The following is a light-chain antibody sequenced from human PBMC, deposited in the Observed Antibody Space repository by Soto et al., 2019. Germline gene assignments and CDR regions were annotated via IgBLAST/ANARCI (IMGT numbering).Light chain of an antibody. J-gene: IGKJ2*02. V-gene: IGKV2-28*01. CDR1: QSLLHGNGYNY. CDR3: MQALQTPWT. Sequence: DVVMTQSPLSLPVTPGEPASISCRSSQSLLHGNGYNYLDWYLQKPGQSPQLLIYLASSRASGVPDRFSGSGSGTDFTLKISRVEAEDVGVYYCMQALQTPWTFGQGTKLEIK. CDR2: LAS.